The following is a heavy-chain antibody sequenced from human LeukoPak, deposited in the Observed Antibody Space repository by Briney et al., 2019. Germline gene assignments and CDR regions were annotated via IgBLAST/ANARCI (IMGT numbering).Heavy chain of an antibody. CDR1: GFTFSSYS. V-gene: IGHV3-21*01. D-gene: IGHD2-2*01. CDR2: ISSSSSYI. CDR3: ASTDVVPAASYLDY. Sequence: PGGSLRLSCAASGFTFSSYSMNWVRQAPGKGLEWVSSISSSSSYIYYADSVKGRFTISRDNAKNSLYLQMNSLRAEDTAVYYCASTDVVPAASYLDYWGQGTLVTVSS. J-gene: IGHJ4*02.